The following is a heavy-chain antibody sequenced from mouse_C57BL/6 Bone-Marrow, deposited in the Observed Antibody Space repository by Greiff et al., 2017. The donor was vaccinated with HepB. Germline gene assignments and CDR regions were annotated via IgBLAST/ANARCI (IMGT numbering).Heavy chain of an antibody. CDR2: IRNIAKGYTT. CDR3: ARSAGFAY. Sequence: EVKLVESGGGLVQPGGSLSLSCAASGFTFTYYYMSWVRPPPGKALEWVGFIRNIAKGYTTVYSASVKGRFTISRDNSQSILYLQMNALRAEDSATYYCARSAGFAYWGRGTLVTVSA. CDR1: GFTFTYYY. V-gene: IGHV7-3*01. J-gene: IGHJ3*01.